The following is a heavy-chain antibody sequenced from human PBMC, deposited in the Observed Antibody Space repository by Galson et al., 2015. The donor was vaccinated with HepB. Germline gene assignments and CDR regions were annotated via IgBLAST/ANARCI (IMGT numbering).Heavy chain of an antibody. J-gene: IGHJ5*02. Sequence: SLRLSCAASGFTFSNSAMNWVRQAPGKGLEWVSRINTSGGATYYGDSVKGRFTISRDNSKSTLHLQMNSLRAEDTAVYYCAKETVTPGNWFDPWGQGTLVTVSS. CDR2: INTSGGAT. D-gene: IGHD4-17*01. V-gene: IGHV3-23*01. CDR1: GFTFSNSA. CDR3: AKETVTPGNWFDP.